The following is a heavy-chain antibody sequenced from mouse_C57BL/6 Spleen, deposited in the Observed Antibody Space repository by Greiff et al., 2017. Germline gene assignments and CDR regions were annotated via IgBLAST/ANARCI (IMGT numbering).Heavy chain of an antibody. D-gene: IGHD2-2*01. CDR3: ARGVTTLDY. Sequence: EVNVVESGGGLVKPGGSLKLSCAASGFTFSSYAMSWVRQTPEKRLEWVATISDGGSYTYYPDNVKGRFTSSRDNAKNNLYLQMSHLKSEDTAMYYCARGVTTLDYWGQGTTRTVSS. V-gene: IGHV5-4*03. J-gene: IGHJ2*01. CDR1: GFTFSSYA. CDR2: ISDGGSYT.